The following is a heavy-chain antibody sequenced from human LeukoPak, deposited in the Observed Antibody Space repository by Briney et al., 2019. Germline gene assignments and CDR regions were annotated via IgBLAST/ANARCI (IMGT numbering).Heavy chain of an antibody. Sequence: GGSLRLSCAASGFTFSSYEMNWVRQAPGKGLEWVPYISSSGSTIYYADSVKGRFTISRGNAKNSLYLQMNSLRAEDTAVYYCARDAYDSSGYYSPYDAFDIWGQGTMVTVSS. CDR1: GFTFSSYE. V-gene: IGHV3-48*03. J-gene: IGHJ3*02. D-gene: IGHD3-22*01. CDR2: ISSSGSTI. CDR3: ARDAYDSSGYYSPYDAFDI.